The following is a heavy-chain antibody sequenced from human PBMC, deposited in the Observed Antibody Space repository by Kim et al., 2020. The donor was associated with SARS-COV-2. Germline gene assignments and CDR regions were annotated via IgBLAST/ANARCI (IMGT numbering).Heavy chain of an antibody. CDR1: GFTFSSYG. V-gene: IGHV3-30*18. CDR3: AKYPSWVSSGWYYFDY. CDR2: ISYDGSNK. D-gene: IGHD6-19*01. J-gene: IGHJ4*02. Sequence: GGSLRLSCAASGFTFSSYGMHWVRQAPGKGLEWVAVISYDGSNKYYADSVKGRFTISRDNSKNTLYLQMNSLRAEDTAVYYCAKYPSWVSSGWYYFDYWGQGTLVTVSS.